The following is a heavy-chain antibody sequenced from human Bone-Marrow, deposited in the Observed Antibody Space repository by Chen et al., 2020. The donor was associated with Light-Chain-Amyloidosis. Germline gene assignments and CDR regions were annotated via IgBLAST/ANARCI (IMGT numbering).Heavy chain of an antibody. J-gene: IGHJ5*02. D-gene: IGHD2-8*02. CDR3: ARDGSPLGGVFEA. CDR1: GFTFSNYE. V-gene: IGHV3-48*03. CDR2: IDTCSITI. Sequence: EVQLVESGGDLVQPGRSLRLSCAASGFTFSNYEMNWVRQAPGKGLEWLSYIDTCSITIYYADSVKGRFIISRDNAKNSLYLQMNSLRAEDTAVYYCARDGSPLGGVFEAWGQGTLVAVSS.